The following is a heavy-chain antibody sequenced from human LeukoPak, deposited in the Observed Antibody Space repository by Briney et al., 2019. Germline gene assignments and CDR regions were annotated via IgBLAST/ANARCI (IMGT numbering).Heavy chain of an antibody. CDR2: ISYDGSNK. J-gene: IGHJ6*02. CDR3: ARDWAIPSYYGMDV. V-gene: IGHV3-30-3*01. Sequence: GGSLRLSCAASGFTFSSYAMHWVRQAPGKGLEWVAVISYDGSNKYYADSVKGRFTISRDNSKNTLYLQMNSLRAEDTAVYYCARDWAIPSYYGMDVWGQGTTVTVS. D-gene: IGHD2-21*01. CDR1: GFTFSSYA.